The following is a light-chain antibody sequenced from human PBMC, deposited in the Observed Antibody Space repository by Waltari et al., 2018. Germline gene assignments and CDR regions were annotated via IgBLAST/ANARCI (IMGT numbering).Light chain of an antibody. CDR2: EVS. J-gene: IGLJ1*01. CDR1: DSDVGAYDF. Sequence: QSALTQPASVSGSPGQSITISCSGTDSDVGAYDFVSWYQQHPGKAPHLIIYEVSNRPSGSSNRFSASKSGNTAFLTSSGLQAEDEADYYCSAYTTSSAPGVFGTGTRVTVL. CDR3: SAYTTSSAPGV. V-gene: IGLV2-14*01.